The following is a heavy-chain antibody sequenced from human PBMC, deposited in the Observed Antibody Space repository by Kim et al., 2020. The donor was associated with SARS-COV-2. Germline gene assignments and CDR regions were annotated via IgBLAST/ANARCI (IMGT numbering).Heavy chain of an antibody. V-gene: IGHV1-69*04. CDR1: GGTFSSYA. D-gene: IGHD1-26*01. J-gene: IGHJ4*02. CDR3: ASGRRGSGSYLEFDY. Sequence: SVNVSCKASGGTFSSYAISWVRQAPGQGLEWMGRIIPILGIANYAQKFQGRVTITADKSTSTAYMELSSLRSEDTAVYYCASGRRGSGSYLEFDYWGQGTLVTVSS. CDR2: IIPILGIA.